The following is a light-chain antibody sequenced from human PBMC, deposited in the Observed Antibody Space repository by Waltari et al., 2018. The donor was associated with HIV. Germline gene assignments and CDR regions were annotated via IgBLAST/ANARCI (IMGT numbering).Light chain of an antibody. J-gene: IGLJ2*01. CDR2: RHN. CDR3: ATWDDSLSGVL. Sequence: SVLTQPPSASGTPGQRVTISCSGSSSNIGSNYVFWYQQLPGTAPRLLMHRHNHRPSGVPGRFSDSTSGTSASLAISGLRSEDEADYYCATWDDSLSGVLFGGGTKLTVL. V-gene: IGLV1-47*01. CDR1: SSNIGSNY.